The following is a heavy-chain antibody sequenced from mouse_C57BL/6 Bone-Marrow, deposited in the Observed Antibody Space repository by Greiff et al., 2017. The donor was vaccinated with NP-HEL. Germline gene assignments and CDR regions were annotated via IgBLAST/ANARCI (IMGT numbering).Heavy chain of an antibody. J-gene: IGHJ2*01. D-gene: IGHD2-4*01. CDR3: ARGYDYDDYFDY. CDR2: ISYDGSN. Sequence: EVHLVESGPGLVKPSQSLSLTCSVTGYSITSGYYWNWIRQFPGNKLEWMGYISYDGSNNYNPSLKNRISITRDTSKNQFFLKLNSVTTEDTATYYCARGYDYDDYFDYWGQGTTLTVSS. V-gene: IGHV3-6*01. CDR1: GYSITSGYY.